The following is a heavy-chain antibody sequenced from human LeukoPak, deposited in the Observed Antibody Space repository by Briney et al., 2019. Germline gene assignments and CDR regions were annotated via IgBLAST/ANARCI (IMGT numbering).Heavy chain of an antibody. J-gene: IGHJ6*03. D-gene: IGHD2-2*01. Sequence: GASVKVSCKASGYTFTGYYMHWVRQAPGQGLEWMGWINPNSGGTNYAQKFQGRVTMTRNTSISTAYMELSSLRSEDTAVYYCARSCSSTSCPTYYYYYYMDVWGKGTTVTISS. CDR3: ARSCSSTSCPTYYYYYYMDV. CDR1: GYTFTGYY. CDR2: INPNSGGT. V-gene: IGHV1-2*02.